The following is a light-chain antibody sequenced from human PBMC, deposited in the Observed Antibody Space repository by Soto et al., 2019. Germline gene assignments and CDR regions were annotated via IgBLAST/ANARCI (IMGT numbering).Light chain of an antibody. CDR3: QQYDNYPYT. CDR2: KAS. V-gene: IGKV1-5*03. Sequence: DIQMTQSLTTLSASVGDRVTITCRASQSISTWLAWYQQKPGKAPKILIYKASSLESGVPSRFSGSGSGTEFTLTISSLQPDDFATYYCQQYDNYPYTFGQGSKLEIK. J-gene: IGKJ2*01. CDR1: QSISTW.